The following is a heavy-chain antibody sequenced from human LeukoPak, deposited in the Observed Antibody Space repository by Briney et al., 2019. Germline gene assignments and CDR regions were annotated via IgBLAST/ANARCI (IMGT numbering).Heavy chain of an antibody. V-gene: IGHV3-30*02. Sequence: PGGSLRLSCPASGFTFSSYGMHWIRQAPGKGLEWVAFIRYDGSNKYYADSVKGRFTISRDNSKNTLYLQMNSLRAEDTAVYFCAKDWRDYFDYWGQGTLVTVSS. CDR2: IRYDGSNK. J-gene: IGHJ4*02. CDR3: AKDWRDYFDY. CDR1: GFTFSSYG.